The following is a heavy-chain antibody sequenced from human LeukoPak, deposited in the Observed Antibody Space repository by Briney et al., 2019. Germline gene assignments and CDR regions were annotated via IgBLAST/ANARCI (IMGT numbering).Heavy chain of an antibody. CDR3: ARDLVHGDYNWFDP. CDR2: IYTSGST. J-gene: IGHJ5*02. Sequence: SETLSLTCTVSGGSISSYYWSWIRQPAGKGLEWIGRIYTSGSTNYNPSLKSRVTMSVDTSKNQFSLKLSSVTAADTAVYYCARDLVHGDYNWFDPWGQGTLVTVSS. V-gene: IGHV4-4*07. D-gene: IGHD2-21*01. CDR1: GGSISSYY.